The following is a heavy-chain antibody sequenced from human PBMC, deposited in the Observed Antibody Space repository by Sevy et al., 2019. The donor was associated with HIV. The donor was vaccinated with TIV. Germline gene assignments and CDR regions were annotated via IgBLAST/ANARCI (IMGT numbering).Heavy chain of an antibody. CDR1: GFTFTSDW. D-gene: IGHD1-26*01. CDR3: ARGSRGTFGS. CDR2: INSDGESI. Sequence: GGSLRLSCAASGFTFTSDWMHWVRQPPGKGLVWVSHINSDGESIRYADSVKGRFTTSRDNAKNTLYLQMNNLRAEDTAVYYCARGSRGTFGSWGQGTLITVSP. J-gene: IGHJ4*02. V-gene: IGHV3-74*01.